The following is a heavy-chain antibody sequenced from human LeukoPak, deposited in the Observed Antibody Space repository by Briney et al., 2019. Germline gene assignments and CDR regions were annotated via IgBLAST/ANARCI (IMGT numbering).Heavy chain of an antibody. J-gene: IGHJ4*02. V-gene: IGHV4-34*01. D-gene: IGHD3-22*01. CDR3: ARWIDYYDSSGYSVSGSFDY. Sequence: SETLSLTCAVYGGSFSGYYWSWIRRPPGKGLEWIGEINHSGSTNYNPSLKSRVTISVDTSKNQFSLKLSSVTAADTAVYYCARWIDYYDSSGYSVSGSFDYWGQGTLVTVSS. CDR2: INHSGST. CDR1: GGSFSGYY.